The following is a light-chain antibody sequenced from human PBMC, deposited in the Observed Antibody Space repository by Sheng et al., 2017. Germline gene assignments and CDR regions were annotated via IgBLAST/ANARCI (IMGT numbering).Light chain of an antibody. CDR2: VAS. CDR3: QQADSFPYT. CDR1: QNIRRW. J-gene: IGKJ2*01. V-gene: IGKV1D-12*01. Sequence: DIQMTQFPSSVSASVGYRVSITCRASQNIRRWLAWYQQKPGKAPKLLIYVASTLQSGVPSRFSGSGSGTDFTLHIDSLQPEDFGTYFCQQADSFPYTFGQGTKLDIK.